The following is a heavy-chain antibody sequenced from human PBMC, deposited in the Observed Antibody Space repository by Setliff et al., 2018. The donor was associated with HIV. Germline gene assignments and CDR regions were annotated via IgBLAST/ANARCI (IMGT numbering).Heavy chain of an antibody. J-gene: IGHJ3*02. V-gene: IGHV4-34*01. D-gene: IGHD3-3*01. Sequence: SETLSLTCAVYGGSFSGYYWSWIRQPPGKGLEWIGEINHSGITYYNPSLKSRVTISVDTSKNQFSLNLTSVTAADTAVYYCARSKTFYDFWGGYYTHGAFKIWGLGTMVTVSS. CDR1: GGSFSGYY. CDR2: INHSGIT. CDR3: ARSKTFYDFWGGYYTHGAFKI.